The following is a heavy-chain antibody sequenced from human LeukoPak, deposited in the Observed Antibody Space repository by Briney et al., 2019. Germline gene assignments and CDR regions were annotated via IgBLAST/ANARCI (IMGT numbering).Heavy chain of an antibody. CDR2: INPNSGGT. CDR1: GYTFTGYY. V-gene: IGHV1-2*02. D-gene: IGHD1-26*01. Sequence: EASVKVSCKASGYTFTGYYMHWVRQAPGQGLEWMGWINPNSGGTNYAQKFQGRVTMTRDTSISTAYMELSRLRSDDTAVYYCARETVGELNYYMDVWGKGTTVTISS. J-gene: IGHJ6*03. CDR3: ARETVGELNYYMDV.